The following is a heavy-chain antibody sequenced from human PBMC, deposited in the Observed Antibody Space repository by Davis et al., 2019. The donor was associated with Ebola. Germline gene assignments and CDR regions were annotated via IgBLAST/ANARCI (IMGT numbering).Heavy chain of an antibody. D-gene: IGHD3-10*01. V-gene: IGHV3-23*01. J-gene: IGHJ4*02. Sequence: GESLKISCAASGFTFSNYDMGWVRQVPGKGLEWVSGVYSAGSTYYADSVKGRFTISRDNSKNTLYLQMNSLRAEDTAVYYCARRRGYYFDYWGQGTLVTVSS. CDR1: GFTFSNYD. CDR2: VYSAGST. CDR3: ARRRGYYFDY.